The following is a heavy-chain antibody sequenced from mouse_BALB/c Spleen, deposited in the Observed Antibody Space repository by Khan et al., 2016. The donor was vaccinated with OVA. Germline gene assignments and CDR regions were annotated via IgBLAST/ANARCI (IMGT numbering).Heavy chain of an antibody. CDR2: INPYNGDI. D-gene: IGHD2-13*01. J-gene: IGHJ4*01. Sequence: IQLVQSGPDLVKPGTSVKISCKASGYSFTDYCINWVKQDHGKSLEWIGRINPYNGDIFYNHKFEGKATFTVDESSDTAHMELLILTAEDSAVYYCGRNEGQYGGYGGALDYWGQGTSVIVSS. CDR3: GRNEGQYGGYGGALDY. CDR1: GYSFTDYC. V-gene: IGHV1-37*01.